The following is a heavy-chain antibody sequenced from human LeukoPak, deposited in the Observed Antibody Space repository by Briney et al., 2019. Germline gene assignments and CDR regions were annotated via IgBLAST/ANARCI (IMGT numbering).Heavy chain of an antibody. Sequence: SETLSLTCSVSGGSISSGDYYWSWIRQAPGKGLEWIGYIYYSGSTDYNTSLKSRVTISVDTSKNQFSLRLTSVTAADTAVYYCARRGIGGSDDFYFDYWGQGTLVTVSS. CDR3: ARRGIGGSDDFYFDY. V-gene: IGHV4-30-4*01. CDR2: IYYSGST. D-gene: IGHD6-25*01. CDR1: GGSISSGDYY. J-gene: IGHJ4*02.